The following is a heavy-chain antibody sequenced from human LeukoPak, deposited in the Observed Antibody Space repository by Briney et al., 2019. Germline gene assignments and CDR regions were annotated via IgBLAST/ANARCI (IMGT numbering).Heavy chain of an antibody. J-gene: IGHJ4*02. Sequence: GGSLRLSCAASGFTFTTYSMNWVRQAPGKGLEWISYISSSSGTISYADSVKGRFTISRDNAKNSLYLQTDSLRAEDTAVYYCARDLAYWGQETLVTVSS. CDR3: ARDLAY. CDR2: ISSSSGTI. D-gene: IGHD5-12*01. CDR1: GFTFTTYS. V-gene: IGHV3-48*01.